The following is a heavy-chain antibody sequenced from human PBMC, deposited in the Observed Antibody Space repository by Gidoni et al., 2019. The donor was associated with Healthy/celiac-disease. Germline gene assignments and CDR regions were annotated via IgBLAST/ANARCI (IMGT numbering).Heavy chain of an antibody. CDR2: IRSKAYGGTT. CDR3: TVSLGVPYDTPVRY. D-gene: IGHD3-9*01. J-gene: IGHJ4*02. CDR1: GFTFGDYA. V-gene: IGHV3-49*03. Sequence: EVQLVESGGGLVQPGRSLRLSCTASGFTFGDYAMSWFRQAPGKGLEWVGFIRSKAYGGTTEYAASVKGRFTISRDDSKSIAYLQMNSLKTEDTAVYYCTVSLGVPYDTPVRYWGQGTLVTVSS.